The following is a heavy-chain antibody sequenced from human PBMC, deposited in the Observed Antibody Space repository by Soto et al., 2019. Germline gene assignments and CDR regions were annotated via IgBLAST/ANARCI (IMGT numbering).Heavy chain of an antibody. Sequence: SETLSLTCTVSGGSVTSNSFYWGWIRQPPGRGLEWIGSIFHTGSTYYNPSLKSRVTMSVDTSKNQFSLGLSSVNAADTAVYYCVRNDYGPSDYWGQGTLVTLSS. CDR2: IFHTGST. V-gene: IGHV4-39*01. J-gene: IGHJ4*02. CDR3: VRNDYGPSDY. CDR1: GGSVTSNSFY. D-gene: IGHD3-16*01.